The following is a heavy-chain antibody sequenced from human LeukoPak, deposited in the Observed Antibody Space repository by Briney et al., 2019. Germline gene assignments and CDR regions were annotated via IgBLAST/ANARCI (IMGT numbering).Heavy chain of an antibody. J-gene: IGHJ4*02. CDR2: ISGSGGST. V-gene: IGHV3-23*01. CDR1: GFTFSAYG. Sequence: PEGSLRLSCAASGFTFSAYGMHWVRQAPGKGLEWVSTISGSGGSTYYADSVKGRFTISRDNSKNTLYLQMNSLRAEDTAVYYCDVAQNYWGQGTLVTVSS. CDR3: DVAQNY.